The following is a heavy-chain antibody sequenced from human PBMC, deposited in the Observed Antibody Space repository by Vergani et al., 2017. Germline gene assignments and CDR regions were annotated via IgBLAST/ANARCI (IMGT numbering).Heavy chain of an antibody. Sequence: EVRLVQSGPEVKKPGESVKISCETSGYTFTNYWVAWVRQRPGKGLEWMGLIFPGDADTRYSPSFEGQVTISADTSTSTAYVQWPSLNASDTAVYFCARLPRGLRGMSLEYWGQGTLVTVSS. J-gene: IGHJ4*02. D-gene: IGHD3-10*01. V-gene: IGHV5-51*01. CDR2: IFPGDADT. CDR1: GYTFTNYW. CDR3: ARLPRGLRGMSLEY.